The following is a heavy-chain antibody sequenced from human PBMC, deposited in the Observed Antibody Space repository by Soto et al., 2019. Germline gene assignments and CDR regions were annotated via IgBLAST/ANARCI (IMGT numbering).Heavy chain of an antibody. J-gene: IGHJ4*02. D-gene: IGHD6-19*01. CDR1: GVTFSSYD. CDR3: ARARSRAVAGTVYDFDY. CDR2: IGTAGDT. V-gene: IGHV3-13*01. Sequence: GGPLRLSCAASGVTFSSYDIHCVRQATGEGLERVSAIGTAGDTYYPGSVKGRFTISRENAKHSLYLQMNSLRAGDTAVYYCARARSRAVAGTVYDFDYWGQGTLVTVSS.